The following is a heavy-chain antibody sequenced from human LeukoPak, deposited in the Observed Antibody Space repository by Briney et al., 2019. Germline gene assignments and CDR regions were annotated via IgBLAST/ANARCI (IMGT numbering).Heavy chain of an antibody. CDR2: ISSSSIYI. CDR3: ARGGDNYGYIFDY. V-gene: IGHV3-21*01. Sequence: PGGSLRLSCAASGFTFSRHSMNWVRQAPGKGLEWVSSISSSSIYIYYADSVKGRFTISRDNAKNSLYLQMNNLRAEDTAVYYCARGGDNYGYIFDYWGQGTLVTASS. D-gene: IGHD5-18*01. CDR1: GFTFSRHS. J-gene: IGHJ4*02.